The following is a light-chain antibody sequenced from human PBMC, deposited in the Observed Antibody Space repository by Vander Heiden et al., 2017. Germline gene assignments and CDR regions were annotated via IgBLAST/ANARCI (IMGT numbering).Light chain of an antibody. CDR1: QSISSY. Sequence: DIQMTQSPSSLSASVGDRVTITCRASQSISSYLNWYQQKPGKAPKLLIYAASSLQSGVPSRFSGSASGTDFTLTISMLHPEDFATYYCQRSDGTPHTLGQGTKMEIK. V-gene: IGKV1-39*01. CDR2: AAS. J-gene: IGKJ2*01. CDR3: QRSDGTPHT.